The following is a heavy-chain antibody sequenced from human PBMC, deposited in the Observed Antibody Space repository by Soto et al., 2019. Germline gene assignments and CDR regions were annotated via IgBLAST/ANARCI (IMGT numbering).Heavy chain of an antibody. CDR1: GFTFSSYA. D-gene: IGHD3-9*01. J-gene: IGHJ4*02. CDR2: ISYDGSNK. V-gene: IGHV3-30-3*01. CDR3: ARGSRYSNY. Sequence: GGSLRLSCAASGFTFSSYAMHWVRQAPGKGLEWVAVISYDGSNKYYADSVKGRFTISRDNAKNTLYLQMNSLTAEDTAVYYCARGSRYSNYWGQGTRVTVSS.